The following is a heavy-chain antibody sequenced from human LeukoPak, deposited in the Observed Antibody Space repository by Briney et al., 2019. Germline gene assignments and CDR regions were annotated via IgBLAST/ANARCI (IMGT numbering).Heavy chain of an antibody. Sequence: PSETLSLTCTVSGGSISSYYWSWIRQPPGKGLEWIGYIYYSGSTNYNPSLKSRVTISVDTSKNQFSLKLSFETAADTAVYYCAREEADFWSGHNWFDPWGQGTLVTVSS. J-gene: IGHJ5*02. D-gene: IGHD3-3*01. CDR1: GGSISSYY. CDR3: AREEADFWSGHNWFDP. V-gene: IGHV4-59*12. CDR2: IYYSGST.